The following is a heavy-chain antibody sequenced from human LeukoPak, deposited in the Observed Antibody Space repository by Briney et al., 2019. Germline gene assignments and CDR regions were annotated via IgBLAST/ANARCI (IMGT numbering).Heavy chain of an antibody. D-gene: IGHD3-3*01. V-gene: IGHV3-23*01. CDR1: GFTFSSYA. J-gene: IGHJ3*02. CDR3: AKDLSGITIFGVVIIPDAFDI. Sequence: GGSLRLSCAASGFTFSSYAMSWVRQAPGKGLEWVSAISGSGGSTYYADSVKGRFTISRDNSKNTLYLQMNSLRAEDTAVYYCAKDLSGITIFGVVIIPDAFDIWGQGTTVTVSS. CDR2: ISGSGGST.